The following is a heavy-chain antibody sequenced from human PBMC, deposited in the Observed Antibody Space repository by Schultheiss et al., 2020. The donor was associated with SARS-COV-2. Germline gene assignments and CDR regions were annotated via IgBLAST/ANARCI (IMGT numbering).Heavy chain of an antibody. J-gene: IGHJ3*02. CDR3: AKDSAGDN. CDR1: GFIFSSNG. Sequence: GGSLRLSCAASGFIFSSNGMHWVRQAHYVDSVKGRFIISRDNSKNTVYLQMNGLRPEDTAIYYCAKDSAGDNWGQGTMVTVSS. D-gene: IGHD3-10*01. V-gene: IGHV3-30*02.